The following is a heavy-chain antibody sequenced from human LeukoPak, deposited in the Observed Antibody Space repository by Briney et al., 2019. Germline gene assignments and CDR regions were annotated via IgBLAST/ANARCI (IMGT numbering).Heavy chain of an antibody. J-gene: IGHJ4*02. CDR1: GFNVTDNY. Sequence: GGSLRLSCATSGFNVTDNYLSWVRQAPGKGLEWVSVIYSGGSTFYADSVKGRFTISRDNSKNTLYLQMNTLRVEDTAVYYCARSRPYDSRGAFDYWGQGTLVTVSS. V-gene: IGHV3-66*01. CDR2: IYSGGST. D-gene: IGHD3-22*01. CDR3: ARSRPYDSRGAFDY.